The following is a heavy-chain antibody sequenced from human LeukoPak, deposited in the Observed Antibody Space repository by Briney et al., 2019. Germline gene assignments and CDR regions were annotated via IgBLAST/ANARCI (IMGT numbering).Heavy chain of an antibody. Sequence: GGSLRLSCAASGFTFSSYEMSWVRQAPGKGLEWVANIKQDGSEIYYVDSVRGRFTISRDNAKNSLYLQMNSLRAEDTAVYYCARPSLNTGSYFDYWGQGILVSVSS. D-gene: IGHD1-26*01. CDR3: ARPSLNTGSYFDY. CDR2: IKQDGSEI. CDR1: GFTFSSYE. V-gene: IGHV3-7*01. J-gene: IGHJ4*02.